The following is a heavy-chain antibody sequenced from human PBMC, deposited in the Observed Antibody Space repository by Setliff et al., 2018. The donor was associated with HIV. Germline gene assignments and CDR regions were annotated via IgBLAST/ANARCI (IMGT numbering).Heavy chain of an antibody. CDR2: VYSAGNT. J-gene: IGHJ3*01. CDR1: GLTVSSTY. CDR3: AKPTSGLYPRAFDL. Sequence: GGSLRLSCAASGLTVSSTYMSWVRQSPVRGLEWVSVVYSAGNTYYADSVKGRFTISRDNSKNTLYLQMNSLGPEDTAIYYCAKPTSGLYPRAFDLWGQGTMVTVSS. D-gene: IGHD1-26*01. V-gene: IGHV3-53*01.